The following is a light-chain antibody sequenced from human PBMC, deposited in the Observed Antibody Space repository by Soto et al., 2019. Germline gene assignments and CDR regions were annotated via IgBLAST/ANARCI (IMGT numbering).Light chain of an antibody. Sequence: EIVLTQSPGTLSLSPGERATLSCRPSQSVSRSYLAWYQQKLGQPPRLLIYGASNRATGIPDRFSGSGSGTDFTLTIGRLEPEDFPVYYCQQYATSPPTFGGGTKVEIK. CDR1: QSVSRSY. CDR2: GAS. CDR3: QQYATSPPT. J-gene: IGKJ4*01. V-gene: IGKV3-20*01.